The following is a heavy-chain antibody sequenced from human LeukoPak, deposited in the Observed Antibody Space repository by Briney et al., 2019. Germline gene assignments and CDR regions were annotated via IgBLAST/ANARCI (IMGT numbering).Heavy chain of an antibody. V-gene: IGHV4-34*01. D-gene: IGHD6-13*01. CDR1: GGSFSGYY. J-gene: IGHJ4*02. Sequence: KTSETLSLTCAVYGGSFSGYYWSWIRQPPGKGREWIGEINHSGSTNYIPSLKSRVTISVDTSKNQFSLKWTSVTAADTAVYYCARDRSAAPPDYWGQGTLVTVSS. CDR2: INHSGST. CDR3: ARDRSAAPPDY.